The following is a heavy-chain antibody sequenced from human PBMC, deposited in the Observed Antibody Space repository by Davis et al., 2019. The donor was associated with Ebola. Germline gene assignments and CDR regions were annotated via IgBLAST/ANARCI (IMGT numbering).Heavy chain of an antibody. V-gene: IGHV3-23*01. CDR1: GFTFSSYA. Sequence: GESLKISCAASGFTFSSYAMTWVRQAPGKGLEWVSAISGSGGSTYYADSVKGRFTISRDNSKKTLYLQMNSLRAEDTAVYYGMDVWGKGTTVTVSS. CDR3: MDV. J-gene: IGHJ6*04. CDR2: ISGSGGST.